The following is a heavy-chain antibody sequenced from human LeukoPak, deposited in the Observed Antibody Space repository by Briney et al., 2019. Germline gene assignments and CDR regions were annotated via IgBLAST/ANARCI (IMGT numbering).Heavy chain of an antibody. V-gene: IGHV3-66*02. J-gene: IGHJ5*02. Sequence: PGGSLTLSCAASGFTVSNDYMAWVRQAPGRGLEWVSLIYGDGTTFYTDSVKGRFTISRDNFKNTMYLQMNSLRPEDTALYYCARAGQGAQNWVALDPWAREPWSPSPQ. CDR1: GFTVSNDY. CDR2: IYGDGTT. D-gene: IGHD7-27*01. CDR3: ARAGQGAQNWVALDP.